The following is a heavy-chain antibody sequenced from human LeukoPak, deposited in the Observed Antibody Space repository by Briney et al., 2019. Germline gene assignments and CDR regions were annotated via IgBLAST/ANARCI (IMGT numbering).Heavy chain of an antibody. CDR2: ISSNGGST. CDR1: GFTFSSYA. V-gene: IGHV3-64*01. CDR3: ARGDYGDAFDI. D-gene: IGHD4-17*01. Sequence: PGGSLRLSCAASGFTFSSYAMHWVRQAPGKRLEYVSAISSNGGSTYYANSVKGRFIISRDNSKNTLYLQMGSLRAEDMAVYYCARGDYGDAFDIWGQGTMVTVSS. J-gene: IGHJ3*02.